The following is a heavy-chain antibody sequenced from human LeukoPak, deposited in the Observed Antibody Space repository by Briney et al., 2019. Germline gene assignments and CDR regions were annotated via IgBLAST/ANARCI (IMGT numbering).Heavy chain of an antibody. Sequence: SETLSLTCAVYGGSFSGYYWSWIRQPPGKGLEWIGEINHSGSTNYNPSLKSRVTISVDTSKNQFSLKLSSVSAADTAVYYCARGFDPWGQGTLVTVSS. V-gene: IGHV4-34*01. J-gene: IGHJ5*02. CDR2: INHSGST. CDR3: ARGFDP. CDR1: GGSFSGYY.